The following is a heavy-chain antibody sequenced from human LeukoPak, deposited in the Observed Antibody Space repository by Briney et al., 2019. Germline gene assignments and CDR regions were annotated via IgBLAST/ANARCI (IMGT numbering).Heavy chain of an antibody. V-gene: IGHV3-53*04. CDR1: GFTFSSYW. J-gene: IGHJ4*02. CDR2: IYSGGST. D-gene: IGHD6-19*01. CDR3: ARDSGSGSY. Sequence: GGSLRLSCAASGFTFSSYWMSWVRQAPGKGLEWVSVIYSGGSTYYADSVKGRFTISRHNSKNTLYLQMNSLRAEDTPVYYCARDSGSGSYWGQGTLVAVSS.